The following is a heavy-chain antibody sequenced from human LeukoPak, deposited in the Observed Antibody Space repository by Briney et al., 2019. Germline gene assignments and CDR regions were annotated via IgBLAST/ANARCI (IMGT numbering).Heavy chain of an antibody. CDR1: GNYW. CDR3: VSFYEAY. D-gene: IGHD2/OR15-2a*01. Sequence: GGSLRLSCAASGNYWMHWVRQAPGKGPVWVSHINSNGSWTSYADSVKGRFTISKDNAKNTVYLQMNNLRAEDTAVYYCVSFYEAYWGRGTLVTVSS. CDR2: INSNGSWT. V-gene: IGHV3-74*01. J-gene: IGHJ4*02.